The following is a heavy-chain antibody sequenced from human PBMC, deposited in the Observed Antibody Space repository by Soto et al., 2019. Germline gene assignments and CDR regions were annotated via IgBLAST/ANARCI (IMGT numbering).Heavy chain of an antibody. CDR3: ARHSGWYKSGYYMDV. CDR1: GGSISSYY. J-gene: IGHJ6*03. Sequence: QVQLQESGPGLVKPSETLSLTCTVSGGSISSYYWSWIRQPPGTGLEWIGYIYYSGSTNYNPSLKRRVTTTVDTSKNQFSLKLSSVTAANTAVYYCARHSGWYKSGYYMDVWCKGTTVTVSS. CDR2: IYYSGST. V-gene: IGHV4-59*08. D-gene: IGHD6-19*01.